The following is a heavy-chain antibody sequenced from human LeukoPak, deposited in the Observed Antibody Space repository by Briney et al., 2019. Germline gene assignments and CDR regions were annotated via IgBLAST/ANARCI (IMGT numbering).Heavy chain of an antibody. J-gene: IGHJ6*03. CDR2: ITSSSSYI. D-gene: IGHD1-26*01. Sequence: GGSLRLSCAASGFTFTSYNMNWVRQAPGKGLEWVSSITSSSSYIYYADSVKGRSTISRDNAKNSLYLQMDSLRVEDTAEYYCARDPYSGNYGAYYYYYMDVWGKGTTVTVSS. CDR1: GFTFTSYN. V-gene: IGHV3-21*06. CDR3: ARDPYSGNYGAYYYYYMDV.